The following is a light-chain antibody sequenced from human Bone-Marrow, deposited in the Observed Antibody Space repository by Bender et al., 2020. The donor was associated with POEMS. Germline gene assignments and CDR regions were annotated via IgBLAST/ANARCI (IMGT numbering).Light chain of an antibody. CDR3: ISYATGTTVV. V-gene: IGLV2-14*03. CDR2: DVT. CDR1: SSDVGGYNY. Sequence: QSALTQPATVSGSPGQSITISCTGTSSDVGGYNYVSWYQQHPGKAPKLMIYDVTNRPSGVSNRFSGSKSGYTASLTISGLQADDEANYHCISYATGTTVVFGGGTKLTVL. J-gene: IGLJ3*02.